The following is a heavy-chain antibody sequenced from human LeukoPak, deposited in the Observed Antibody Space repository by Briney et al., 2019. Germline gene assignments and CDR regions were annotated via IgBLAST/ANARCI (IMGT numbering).Heavy chain of an antibody. J-gene: IGHJ4*02. CDR3: AKERWLQLGSYFDS. Sequence: GGSLRLSCAASGFTFSSYGMHWVRQAPGKGLEWVAVIWYDGSNKYYADSVKGHFTISRDNSKKIVNLQLNSLRAEDTAVYYCAKERWLQLGSYFDSWGQGTLVTVSS. V-gene: IGHV3-33*06. CDR2: IWYDGSNK. CDR1: GFTFSSYG. D-gene: IGHD5-24*01.